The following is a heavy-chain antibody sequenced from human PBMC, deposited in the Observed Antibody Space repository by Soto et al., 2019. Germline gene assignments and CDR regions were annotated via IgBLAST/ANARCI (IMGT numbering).Heavy chain of an antibody. J-gene: IGHJ6*02. Sequence: GASVKVSCKASGGTFSSYAISWVRQAPGQGLEWMGGIIPIFGTANYAQKFQGRVTITADKSTSTAYMELSSLRSEDTAVYYCASSMDSSGYFEYYYYGMDVWGQGTTVTVSS. CDR1: GGTFSSYA. V-gene: IGHV1-69*06. CDR2: IIPIFGTA. D-gene: IGHD3-22*01. CDR3: ASSMDSSGYFEYYYYGMDV.